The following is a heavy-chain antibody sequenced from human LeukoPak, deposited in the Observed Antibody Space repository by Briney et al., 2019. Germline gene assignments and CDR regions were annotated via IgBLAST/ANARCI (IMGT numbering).Heavy chain of an antibody. Sequence: SETLSLTCTVSGGSISSSYWSWIRQPPGRGLEWIGYIYYTGTTNYDPSLKSRVTISVDMSKNQFSLKLSSVTAAGTAVYYCAKHTYYYDSSVEYWGQGTLVTVSS. CDR2: IYYTGTT. CDR1: GGSISSSY. J-gene: IGHJ4*02. D-gene: IGHD3-22*01. V-gene: IGHV4-59*08. CDR3: AKHTYYYDSSVEY.